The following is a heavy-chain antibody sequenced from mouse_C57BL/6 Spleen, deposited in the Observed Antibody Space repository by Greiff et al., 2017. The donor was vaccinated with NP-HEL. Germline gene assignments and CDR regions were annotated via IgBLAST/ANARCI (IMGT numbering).Heavy chain of an antibody. CDR1: GFTFSDYY. CDR3: ARVLPVVADWYFDV. Sequence: EVKLMESEGGLVQPGSSMKLSCTASGFTFSDYYMAWVRQVPEKGLEWVANINYDGSSTYYLDSLKSRFIISRDNAKNILYLQMSSLKSEDTATYYCARVLPVVADWYFDVWGTGTTVTVSS. D-gene: IGHD1-1*01. V-gene: IGHV5-16*01. CDR2: INYDGSST. J-gene: IGHJ1*03.